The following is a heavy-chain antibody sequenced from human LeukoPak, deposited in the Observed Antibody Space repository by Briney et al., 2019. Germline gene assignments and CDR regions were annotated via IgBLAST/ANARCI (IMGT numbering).Heavy chain of an antibody. V-gene: IGHV3-7*01. CDR2: IKQDGSEK. D-gene: IGHD2-21*02. CDR3: ARKRYCGGDCYGNYFDY. J-gene: IGHJ4*02. Sequence: GGSLRLSCAASGFTFSSYCMSWVRQAPGKGLEWVANIKQDGSEKYYVDSVKGRFTISRDNAKNSLYLQMNSLRAEDTAVYYCARKRYCGGDCYGNYFDYWGQGTLVTVSS. CDR1: GFTFSSYC.